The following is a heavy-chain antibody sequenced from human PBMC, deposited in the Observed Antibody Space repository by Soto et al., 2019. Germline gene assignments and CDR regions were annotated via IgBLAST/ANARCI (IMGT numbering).Heavy chain of an antibody. CDR2: IYWDDDK. CDR1: GFSLRTSGVG. J-gene: IGHJ4*02. Sequence: QITLKESGPTLVKPTQTLTLTCTFSGFSLRTSGVGVGWIRQPPGKALEWLALIYWDDDKRYSPSLKSRLTITKDTSKNQVVVTMTNMDPVDTATYYCAHRRKQQPFDYWGQGTLVPVSS. D-gene: IGHD6-13*01. CDR3: AHRRKQQPFDY. V-gene: IGHV2-5*02.